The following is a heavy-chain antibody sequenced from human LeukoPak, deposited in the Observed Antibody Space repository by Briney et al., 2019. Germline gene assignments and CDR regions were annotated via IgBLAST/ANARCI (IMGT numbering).Heavy chain of an antibody. CDR1: GYTFTGYY. CDR3: ARVDRGYYGMDV. D-gene: IGHD3-22*01. CDR2: INPNSGGT. Sequence: ASVKVSCKASGYTFTGYYMHWVRQAPGQGLEWMGWINPNSGGTNYAQKFQGRVTMTRDTSISTAYMELSRLRSDDTTVYYCARVDRGYYGMDVWGQGTTVTVSS. V-gene: IGHV1-2*02. J-gene: IGHJ6*02.